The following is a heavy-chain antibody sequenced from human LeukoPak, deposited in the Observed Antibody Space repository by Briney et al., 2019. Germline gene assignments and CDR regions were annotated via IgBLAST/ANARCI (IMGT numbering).Heavy chain of an antibody. CDR3: ARDTDSYYDYVWGSYRYPNWFDP. D-gene: IGHD3-16*02. Sequence: GGSLRLSCAASGFTFSSYSMNWVRQAPGKGLEWVSSISSSSSYIYYADSVKGRFTISRDNAKNSLYLQMNSLRAEVTAVYYCARDTDSYYDYVWGSYRYPNWFDPWGQGTLVTVSS. CDR1: GFTFSSYS. CDR2: ISSSSSYI. V-gene: IGHV3-21*01. J-gene: IGHJ5*02.